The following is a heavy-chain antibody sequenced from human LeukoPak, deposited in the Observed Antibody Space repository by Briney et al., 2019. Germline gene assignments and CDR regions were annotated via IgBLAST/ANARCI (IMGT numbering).Heavy chain of an antibody. V-gene: IGHV4-39*07. CDR3: ARVKYDYDSSRFDP. Sequence: SETLSLTCSVSGASITSSNYYWGWVRQSPGKGLEWIGNIYSSGNTYYNASLKSRVTMYIDTSKNQFFLKLSSVTAADTAVYYCARVKYDYDSSRFDPWGQGTLVTVSS. D-gene: IGHD3-22*01. CDR1: GASITSSNYY. CDR2: IYSSGNT. J-gene: IGHJ5*02.